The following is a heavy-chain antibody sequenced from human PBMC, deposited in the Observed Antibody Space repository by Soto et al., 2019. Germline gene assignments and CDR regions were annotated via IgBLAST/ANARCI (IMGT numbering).Heavy chain of an antibody. J-gene: IGHJ4*01. CDR2: MNPRSGNT. V-gene: IGHV1-8*01. D-gene: IGHD6-13*01. CDR3: AASSWTGSGLDF. CDR1: GYTFTSWD. Sequence: ASVKVSCKASGYTFTSWDVYWVRQAAGQGLEWMGYMNPRSGNTGYEQKFQGRVTMTRDISISTAYMELSSLTSDDTAVYYGAASSWTGSGLDFWGQGTPVTVSS.